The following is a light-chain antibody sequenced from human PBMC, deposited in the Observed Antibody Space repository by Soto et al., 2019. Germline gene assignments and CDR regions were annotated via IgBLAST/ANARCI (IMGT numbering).Light chain of an antibody. CDR1: QSVGSDY. J-gene: IGKJ4*01. V-gene: IGKV3-20*01. Sequence: IVLTQSPGTLSLSPGERATLSCRASQSVGSDYLTWYQQKPGQAPRLLIYGASNRAAGIPDRFSGSGSGTDFTLTISRVEPEDFAVYYCQQYVSSPTFGGGTKVEIK. CDR3: QQYVSSPT. CDR2: GAS.